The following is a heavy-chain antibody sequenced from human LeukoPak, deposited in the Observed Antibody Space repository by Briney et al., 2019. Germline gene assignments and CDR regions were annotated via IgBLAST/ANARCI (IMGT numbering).Heavy chain of an antibody. CDR1: GFTFSTYA. CDR3: AKGHDSSWYNFDY. D-gene: IGHD6-13*01. J-gene: IGHJ4*02. CDR2: INGDGGST. V-gene: IGHV3-23*01. Sequence: HPGGSLRLSCAASGFTFSTYAMSWVRQAPGQGLEWVSSINGDGGSTYYAESVKGRFTVSRDNSKNTLYLQMDSLRADDTAVYYCAKGHDSSWYNFDYWGQGILVTVSS.